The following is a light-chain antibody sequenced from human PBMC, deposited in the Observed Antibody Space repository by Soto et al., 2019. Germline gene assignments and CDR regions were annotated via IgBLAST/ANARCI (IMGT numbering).Light chain of an antibody. J-gene: IGKJ1*01. CDR2: AAF. CDR1: QRSTRF. CDR3: QQYCSYPRT. V-gene: IGKV1-39*01. Sequence: IPITQSPSSLFASVGERVTRICRTNQRSTRFLNWYQQKPGKAPQLLIYAAFSLQSGVPSRFSGSGSGTDFTLTISCLQSEDFATYYCQQYCSYPRTFGQGTKVDI.